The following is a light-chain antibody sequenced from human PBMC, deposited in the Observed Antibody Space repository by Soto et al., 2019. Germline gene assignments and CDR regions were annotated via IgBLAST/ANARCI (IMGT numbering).Light chain of an antibody. CDR3: QQYYTTPLT. V-gene: IGKV4-1*01. CDR1: QSVLYSSNHQNY. CDR2: WAS. Sequence: DIVMTQSPDSLAVSLGERATINCKSSQSVLYSSNHQNYLAWYQQKPGQPPQLLIYWASTRESGVPDRFSGSGSGTDFTLTISSPQAEDVAVYYCQQYYTTPLTFGGGTKVEIK. J-gene: IGKJ4*01.